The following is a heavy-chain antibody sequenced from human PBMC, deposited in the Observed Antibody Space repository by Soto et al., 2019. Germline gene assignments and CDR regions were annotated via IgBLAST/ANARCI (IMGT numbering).Heavy chain of an antibody. CDR2: ISGSGGST. V-gene: IGHV3-23*01. CDR3: AKEKISTRRCNWFEP. CDR1: GFIFSSYA. Sequence: GGSLRLSCAASGFIFSSYAMSWVRQAPGKGLEWVSAISGSGGSTYYADSVKGRFTISRDNSKNTLYLQMNSLRAEDTAVYYCAKEKISTRRCNWFEPWGQGTLGTLFS. D-gene: IGHD2-2*01. J-gene: IGHJ5*02.